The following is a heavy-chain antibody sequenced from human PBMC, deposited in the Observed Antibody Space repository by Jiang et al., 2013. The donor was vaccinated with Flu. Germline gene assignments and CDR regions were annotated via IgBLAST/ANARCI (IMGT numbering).Heavy chain of an antibody. D-gene: IGHD3-16*01. CDR3: ARDEYNWGTLRTLDY. CDR2: DGNNK. V-gene: IGHV3-33*01. J-gene: IGHJ4*02. Sequence: DGNNKYYADSVKGRFAISRDNSKNTLSLQMNSLRAEDTAVYYCARDEYNWGTLRTLDYWGQGTLVTVSS.